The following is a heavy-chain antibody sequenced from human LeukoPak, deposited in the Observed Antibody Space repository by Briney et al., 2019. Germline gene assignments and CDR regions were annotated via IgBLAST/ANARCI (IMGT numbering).Heavy chain of an antibody. CDR1: GYTFTSYY. J-gene: IGHJ4*02. CDR2: INPSGGST. CDR3: ARVPQLLSVGDY. V-gene: IGHV1-46*01. Sequence: EASVKVSCKASGYTFTSYYMHWVRQAPGQGLEWMGIINPSGGSTSYAQKFQGRVTITRETSKSTVYMELSSLRSEDTAVYYCARVPQLLSVGDYWGQGTLVTVSS. D-gene: IGHD2-2*01.